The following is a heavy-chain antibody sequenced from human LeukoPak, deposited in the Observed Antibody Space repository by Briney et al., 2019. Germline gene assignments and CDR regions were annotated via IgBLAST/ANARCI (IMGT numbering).Heavy chain of an antibody. J-gene: IGHJ4*02. D-gene: IGHD3-22*01. V-gene: IGHV5-51*01. CDR2: IYLGDSDT. CDR1: GYSFTNYW. CDR3: ASFPYYYDSSGPGLFFDY. Sequence: GESLKISCKGSGYSFTNYWIGWVRQMPGKGLEWMGVIYLGDSDTRYSPSFQGQVTISADKSISTAYLQWSSLKASDTAMYYCASFPYYYDSSGPGLFFDYWGQGTLVTVSS.